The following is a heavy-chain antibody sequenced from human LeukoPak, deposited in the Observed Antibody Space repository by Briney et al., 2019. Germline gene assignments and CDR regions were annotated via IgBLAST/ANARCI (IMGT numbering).Heavy chain of an antibody. Sequence: SETLSLTCIVSGGSISSTTYYWGWIRQPPGKRLEWIGSIYYSGNTYYNPSLKSRVTISIDTSKNQFSLNLNSVTAADTAVYYCARHFRGGYYYGMDVWGQGTTVTVSS. CDR1: GGSISSTTYY. V-gene: IGHV4-39*01. CDR2: IYYSGNT. CDR3: ARHFRGGYYYGMDV. J-gene: IGHJ6*02. D-gene: IGHD3-10*01.